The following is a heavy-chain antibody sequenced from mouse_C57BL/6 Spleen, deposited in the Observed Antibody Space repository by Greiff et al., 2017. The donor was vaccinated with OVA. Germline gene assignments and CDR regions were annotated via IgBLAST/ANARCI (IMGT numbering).Heavy chain of an antibody. CDR3: ARRGTMVTRGFAY. CDR1: GYTFTDYN. CDR2: INPNNGGT. D-gene: IGHD2-2*01. V-gene: IGHV1-18*01. Sequence: VQLKESGPELVKPGASVKIPCKASGYTFTDYNMDWVKQSHGKSLEWIGDINPNNGGTIYNQKFKGKATLTVDKSSSTAYMELRSLTSEDTAVYYCARRGTMVTRGFAYWGQGTLVTVSA. J-gene: IGHJ3*01.